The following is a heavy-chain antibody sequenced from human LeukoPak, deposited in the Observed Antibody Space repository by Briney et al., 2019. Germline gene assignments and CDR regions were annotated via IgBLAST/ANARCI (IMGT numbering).Heavy chain of an antibody. CDR1: GFTFSSYA. Sequence: GGSLRLSCAASGFTFSSYAMSWVRQAAGKGLEWVSAISGSGASTYYADSVKGRFTISRDNSKNTLYLQMNSLRAEDTAVYDCAKVGDAYCGGDCYLDYWGQGTLVTVSS. CDR3: AKVGDAYCGGDCYLDY. J-gene: IGHJ4*02. V-gene: IGHV3-23*01. CDR2: ISGSGAST. D-gene: IGHD2-21*02.